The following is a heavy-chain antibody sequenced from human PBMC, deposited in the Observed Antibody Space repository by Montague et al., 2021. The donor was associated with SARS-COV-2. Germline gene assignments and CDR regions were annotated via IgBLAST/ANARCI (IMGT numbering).Heavy chain of an antibody. CDR3: ARVSGDTAMVGGMDV. Sequence: SLRLSCAASGFTFSSYWMSWVRQAPGKGLEWVANIKQDGSEKYYVDSVKGRFTISRDNAKNSLYLQMNSLRAEDTAVYYCARVSGDTAMVGGMDVWGQGTTVTVSS. CDR1: GFTFSSYW. D-gene: IGHD5-18*01. J-gene: IGHJ6*02. V-gene: IGHV3-7*03. CDR2: IKQDGSEK.